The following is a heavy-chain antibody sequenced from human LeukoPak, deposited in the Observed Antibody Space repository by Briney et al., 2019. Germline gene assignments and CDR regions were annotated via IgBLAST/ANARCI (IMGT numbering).Heavy chain of an antibody. Sequence: GGSLRLSCAASGFTFSSYSMNWVRQAPGKGLEWVSSISSSSSYIYYADSVKGRFTISRDNSKNTLYLQMNSLRAEDTAVYYCAKDHSSSWYSQGFDYWGQGTLVTVSS. CDR3: AKDHSSSWYSQGFDY. CDR2: ISSSSSYI. J-gene: IGHJ4*02. CDR1: GFTFSSYS. D-gene: IGHD6-13*01. V-gene: IGHV3-21*01.